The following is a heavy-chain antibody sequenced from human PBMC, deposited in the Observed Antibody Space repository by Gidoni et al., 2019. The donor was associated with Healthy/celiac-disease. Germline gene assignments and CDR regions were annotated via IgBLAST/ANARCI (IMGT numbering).Heavy chain of an antibody. CDR2: ISSSSSYI. Sequence: EVQLVESGGGLVKPGGSLRLSCAASGFTSSSYSLNWVRPAPGKGLEWVSSISSSSSYIYYADSVKGRFTISRDNAKNSLYLQMNSLRAEDTAVYYCARDQLGYCSSTSCQGAFDIWGQGTMVTVSS. D-gene: IGHD2-2*01. J-gene: IGHJ3*02. CDR1: GFTSSSYS. CDR3: ARDQLGYCSSTSCQGAFDI. V-gene: IGHV3-21*01.